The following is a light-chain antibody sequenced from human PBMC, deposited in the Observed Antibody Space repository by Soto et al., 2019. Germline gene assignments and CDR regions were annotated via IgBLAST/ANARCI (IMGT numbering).Light chain of an antibody. CDR3: QQRANWPRT. V-gene: IGKV3-11*01. Sequence: EIVLTQSPATLSLSPGERVTLSSRASQSVSSFLTWYQQKPGKTPRLLIYDASNRATGVPARFSGSGSGTDFTLTISSLEPEDSAVYYCQQRANWPRTFGQGTKVEI. J-gene: IGKJ1*01. CDR1: QSVSSF. CDR2: DAS.